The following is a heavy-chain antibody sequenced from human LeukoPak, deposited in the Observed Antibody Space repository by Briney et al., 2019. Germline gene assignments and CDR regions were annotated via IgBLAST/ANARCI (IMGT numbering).Heavy chain of an antibody. CDR2: IYHSGST. V-gene: IGHV4-30-2*01. J-gene: IGHJ6*02. CDR1: GGSISSGGYS. D-gene: IGHD1-26*01. Sequence: PSETLSLTCAVSGGSISSGGYSWSWIRQPPGKGLEWIGYIYHSGSTYYNPSLKSRVTISVDTSKNQFSLKLSSVTAADTAVYYCARYRKPYYYYYYGMDVWGQGTTVTVS. CDR3: ARYRKPYYYYYYGMDV.